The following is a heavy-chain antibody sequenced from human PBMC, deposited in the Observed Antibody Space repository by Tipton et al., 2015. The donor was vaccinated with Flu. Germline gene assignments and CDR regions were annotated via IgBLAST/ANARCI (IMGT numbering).Heavy chain of an antibody. CDR1: GASISSRSYY. J-gene: IGHJ1*01. D-gene: IGHD6-19*01. V-gene: IGHV4-39*07. CDR2: IYSSGST. Sequence: TLSLTCTVSGASISSRSYYWGWIRQPPGKGLEWIGCIYSSGSTYYNPSLKSRVTISLDTSKNQFSLKLSSVTAADTAVYYCAREKDNSGSEYFQHWGQGTLVTVSS. CDR3: AREKDNSGSEYFQH.